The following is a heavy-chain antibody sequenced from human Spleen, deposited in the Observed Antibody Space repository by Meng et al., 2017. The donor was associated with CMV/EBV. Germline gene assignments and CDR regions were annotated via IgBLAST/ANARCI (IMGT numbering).Heavy chain of an antibody. D-gene: IGHD6-6*01. J-gene: IGHJ4*02. CDR3: ARARYSSSYYFDY. Sequence: ASGFTFSSYSMNWVRQAPGKGLEWVSRINIDGSSASYAGSVQGRFTISRDNAKNTLYLQMNSLRAEDTAVYYCARARYSSSYYFDYWGQGTLVTVSS. CDR1: GFTFSSYS. CDR2: INIDGSSA. V-gene: IGHV3-74*01.